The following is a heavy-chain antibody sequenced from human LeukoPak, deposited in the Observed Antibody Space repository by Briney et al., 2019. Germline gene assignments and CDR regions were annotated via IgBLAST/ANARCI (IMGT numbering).Heavy chain of an antibody. CDR3: ASLMAAAPYNGMDV. V-gene: IGHV3-21*01. J-gene: IGHJ6*02. D-gene: IGHD6-13*01. CDR1: GFTFSTYG. CDR2: ISSSSSVI. Sequence: PGGSLRLSCAASGFTFSTYGMNWVRQAPGKGLEWVSFISSSSSVIYYADSVKGRFTISRDNAKNSLYLQMNSLRAEDTAVYHCASLMAAAPYNGMDVWGQGTTVTVSS.